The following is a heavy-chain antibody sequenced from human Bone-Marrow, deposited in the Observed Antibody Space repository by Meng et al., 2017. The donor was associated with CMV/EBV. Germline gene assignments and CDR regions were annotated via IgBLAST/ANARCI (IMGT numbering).Heavy chain of an antibody. CDR3: ARGGYSYGRRGAY. CDR1: GFTFSSYW. CDR2: INSDRSST. J-gene: IGHJ4*02. V-gene: IGHV3-74*01. Sequence: GGSLRLSCAASGFTFSSYWMHWVRQAPGKGLVWVSRINSDRSSTSYADSVKGRFTISRDNAKNSLYLQINSLRAEDTAVYYCARGGYSYGRRGAYWGLGPLVTCCS. D-gene: IGHD5-18*01.